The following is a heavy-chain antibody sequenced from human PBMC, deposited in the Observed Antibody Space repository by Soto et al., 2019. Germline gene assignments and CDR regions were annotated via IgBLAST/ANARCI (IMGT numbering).Heavy chain of an antibody. Sequence: ASVKVSCKSSGGTFSSYAISWARQAPGQGLEWMGGIIPIFGTANYAQKFQGRVTITADESTSTAYMELSSLRSEDTAVYYCARDSDILTGYSSYFDYWGQGTLVTVSS. V-gene: IGHV1-69*13. CDR1: GGTFSSYA. J-gene: IGHJ4*02. D-gene: IGHD3-9*01. CDR2: IIPIFGTA. CDR3: ARDSDILTGYSSYFDY.